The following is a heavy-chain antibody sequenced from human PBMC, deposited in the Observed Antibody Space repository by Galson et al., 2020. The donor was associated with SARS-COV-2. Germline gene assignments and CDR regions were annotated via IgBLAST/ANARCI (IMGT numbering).Heavy chain of an antibody. V-gene: IGHV5-10-1*01. CDR1: GFTFSSYW. Sequence: HGESLKISCAASGFTFSSYWISWVRQMPGKGLEWMGRIDPSDSYTNYSPSFQGHVTISADKSISTAYLQWSSLKASDTAMYYCARQIRSGSSTSLIYYYYYYYMDVWGKGTTVTVSS. CDR2: IDPSDSYT. CDR3: ARQIRSGSSTSLIYYYYYYYMDV. D-gene: IGHD2-2*01. J-gene: IGHJ6*03.